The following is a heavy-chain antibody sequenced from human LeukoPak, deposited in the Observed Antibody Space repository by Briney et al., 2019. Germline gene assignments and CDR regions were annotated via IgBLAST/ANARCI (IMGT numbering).Heavy chain of an antibody. Sequence: SQTLSLTCTVSGGSISSGSYYWSWIRQPAGRGLEWIGRVYTSGSTNYNPSLKSRVTMSLDTSKNQFSLKLSSVTAADTAVYYCARECTSSSFYYYYYMDVWGKGTTVTVSS. J-gene: IGHJ6*03. V-gene: IGHV4-61*02. CDR1: GGSISSGSYY. D-gene: IGHD6-6*01. CDR3: ARECTSSSFYYYYYMDV. CDR2: VYTSGST.